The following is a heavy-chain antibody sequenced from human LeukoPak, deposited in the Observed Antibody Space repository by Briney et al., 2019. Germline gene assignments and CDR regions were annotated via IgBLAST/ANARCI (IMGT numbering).Heavy chain of an antibody. V-gene: IGHV1-24*01. Sequence: ASVTVSCKVSGYTLTELSMHWVRQAPGKGLEWMGGFDAEDGETIYAQKFQGRVTMTEDISTDTAYMELSSLRSEDTAVYYCATGRIAAAGNYDAFDIWGQGTMVTVSS. CDR3: ATGRIAAAGNYDAFDI. CDR1: GYTLTELS. D-gene: IGHD6-13*01. CDR2: FDAEDGET. J-gene: IGHJ3*02.